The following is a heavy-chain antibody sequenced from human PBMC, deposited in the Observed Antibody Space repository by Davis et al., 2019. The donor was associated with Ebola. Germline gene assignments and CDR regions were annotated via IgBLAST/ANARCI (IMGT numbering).Heavy chain of an antibody. V-gene: IGHV3-9*01. Sequence: PGGSLRLSCAASGFTFDDYAMHWVRQAPGKGLEWVSGISWNSGSIGYADSVKGRFTISRDNAKNSLYLQMNSLRAEDTALYYCAKDIGTSIAATTYYYYGMDVWGQGTTVTVSS. J-gene: IGHJ6*02. CDR2: ISWNSGSI. D-gene: IGHD6-6*01. CDR3: AKDIGTSIAATTYYYYGMDV. CDR1: GFTFDDYA.